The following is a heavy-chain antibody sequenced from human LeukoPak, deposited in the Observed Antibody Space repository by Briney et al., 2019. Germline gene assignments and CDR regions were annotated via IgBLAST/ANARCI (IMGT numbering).Heavy chain of an antibody. D-gene: IGHD3-10*01. Sequence: ASVKVFCKASGGTFSSYAISWVRQAPGQGLEWMGGIIPIFGTANYAQKFQGRVTITADKSTSTAYMELSSLRSEDTAVYYCARDGSGPYYGMGVWGKGTTVTVSS. V-gene: IGHV1-69*06. CDR2: IIPIFGTA. CDR1: GGTFSSYA. J-gene: IGHJ6*04. CDR3: ARDGSGPYYGMGV.